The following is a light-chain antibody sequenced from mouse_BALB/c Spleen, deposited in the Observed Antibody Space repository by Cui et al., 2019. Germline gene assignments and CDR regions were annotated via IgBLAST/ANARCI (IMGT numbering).Light chain of an antibody. CDR3: HQWSSYPWT. Sequence: HSVLTQSPAIMSASLGAEITLTSSASSSVSYMHWYQQKSGNSHKLLIYCTSNLASGVPSRFSGSGSGTFYSLTISSVEAEDAADYYCHQWSSYPWTFGGGTKLEIK. J-gene: IGKJ1*01. V-gene: IGKV4-80*01. CDR1: SSVSY. CDR2: CTS.